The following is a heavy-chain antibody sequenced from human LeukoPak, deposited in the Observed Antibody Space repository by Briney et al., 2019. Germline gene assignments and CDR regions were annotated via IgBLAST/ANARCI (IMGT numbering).Heavy chain of an antibody. V-gene: IGHV4-38-2*02. D-gene: IGHD3-16*01. CDR3: ARAVTTGYDYVWGSYAYYFDY. J-gene: IGHJ4*02. CDR1: GYFISSGYY. CDR2: IHHSGST. Sequence: SETLSLTCTVSGYFISSGYYWGWIRQPPGKGLQWIGSIHHSGSTYYNPSLKSRVTISVDTSKNQFSLKLSSVTAADTAVYYCARAVTTGYDYVWGSYAYYFDYWGQGTLVTVSS.